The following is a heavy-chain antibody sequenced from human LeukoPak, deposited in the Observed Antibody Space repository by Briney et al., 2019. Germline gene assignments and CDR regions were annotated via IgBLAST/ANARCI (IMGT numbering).Heavy chain of an antibody. V-gene: IGHV4-30-2*01. CDR2: IYHSGST. CDR1: GGSISNGGYS. CDR3: ARGEGGYYGSGLPNWFDP. Sequence: PSQTLSLTCAVSGGSISNGGYSWSWIRQPPGKGLEWIGYIYHSGSTYYNPSLKSRVTISVDRSKNQFSLKLSSVTAADTAVYYCARGEGGYYGSGLPNWFDPWGQGTLVTVSS. D-gene: IGHD3-10*01. J-gene: IGHJ5*02.